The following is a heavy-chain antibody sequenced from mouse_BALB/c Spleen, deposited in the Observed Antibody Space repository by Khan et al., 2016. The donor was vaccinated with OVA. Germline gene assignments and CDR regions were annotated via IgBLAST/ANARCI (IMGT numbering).Heavy chain of an antibody. J-gene: IGHJ1*01. CDR2: IHPSDSET. D-gene: IGHD3-2*02. Sequence: QVQLQQPGAELVRPGASVRLSCKASGYSFTSYWMNWVKQRPGQGLEWIGIIHPSDSETRLNQKFKDKATLTVDKSSNTAYMQLSSPTAEDSTVYYGARGTTTSYWYFDVWGAGTTVTVSS. CDR3: ARGTTTSYWYFDV. V-gene: IGHV1S82*01. CDR1: GYSFTSYW.